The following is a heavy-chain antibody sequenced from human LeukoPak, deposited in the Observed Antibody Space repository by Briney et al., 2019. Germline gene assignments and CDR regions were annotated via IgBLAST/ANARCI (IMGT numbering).Heavy chain of an antibody. J-gene: IGHJ2*01. Sequence: PSQTLSLTCTVSGGSISSGGYYWSWIRQPPGKGLEWIGYIYYSGSTDYNPSLKSRVIISVDTSKNQFSLSLISVTAADTAVYYCARDGVSALNLYSDLWGRGTLVTVSS. CDR1: GGSISSGGYY. CDR2: IYYSGST. D-gene: IGHD3-3*01. CDR3: ARDGVSALNLYSDL. V-gene: IGHV4-61*08.